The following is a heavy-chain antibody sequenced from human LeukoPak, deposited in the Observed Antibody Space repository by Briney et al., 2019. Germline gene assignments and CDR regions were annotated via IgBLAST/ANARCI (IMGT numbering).Heavy chain of an antibody. Sequence: GASVKVSCKASGYTFTNYYMDWVRQAPGQGLEWMGVINPSDGSTIYAQKFRGRFTMTTDTSTSTVYMELSSLRSDDTAVYYCARDCGITFGGAPLYYFDYWGQGTLVTVSS. CDR2: INPSDGST. D-gene: IGHD3-16*01. CDR3: ARDCGITFGGAPLYYFDY. V-gene: IGHV1-46*01. CDR1: GYTFTNYY. J-gene: IGHJ4*02.